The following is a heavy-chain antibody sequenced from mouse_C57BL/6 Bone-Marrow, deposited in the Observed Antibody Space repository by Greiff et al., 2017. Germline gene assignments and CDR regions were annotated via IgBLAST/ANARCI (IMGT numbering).Heavy chain of an antibody. V-gene: IGHV1-53*01. J-gene: IGHJ2*01. D-gene: IGHD1-1*01. CDR2: INPSNGGT. Sequence: QVQLQQSGTELVKPGASVKLSCKASGYTFTSYWMHWVKQRPGQGLEWIGNINPSNGGTNYNEKFKSKATLTVDKSSSTAYMQLSSLTSEDSAVYYCARGGKLQYYFAYWGQGTTLTVSS. CDR1: GYTFTSYW. CDR3: ARGGKLQYYFAY.